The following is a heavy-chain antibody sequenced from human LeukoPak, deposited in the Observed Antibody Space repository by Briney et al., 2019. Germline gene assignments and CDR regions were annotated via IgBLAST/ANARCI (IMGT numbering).Heavy chain of an antibody. V-gene: IGHV3-48*02. J-gene: IGHJ4*02. CDR1: GFTFSSYS. CDR3: ARDSTNSFDY. Sequence: GGSLRLSCAASGFTFSSYSMNWVRQAPGKGLQWVSYISDSGAAMYYADSVKGRFTTSRDNAKNSLYLQMNSLRDGDTAVYYCARDSTNSFDYWGQGALVTVSS. CDR2: ISDSGAAM.